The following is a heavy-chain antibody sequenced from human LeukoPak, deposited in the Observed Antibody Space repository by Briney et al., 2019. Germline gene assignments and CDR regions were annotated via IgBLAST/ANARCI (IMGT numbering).Heavy chain of an antibody. V-gene: IGHV4-61*02. CDR1: GGSISSGSYY. J-gene: IGHJ4*02. Sequence: SQTLSLTCTVAGGSISSGSYYWSWIRQPAGKGLEWIGRIYISGSTNYNPSLKSRVTISVDTSKNQFSLKLSSVTAADTAVYYCASYYYDSNGYYLDYWGQGTLVTVSS. D-gene: IGHD3-22*01. CDR3: ASYYYDSNGYYLDY. CDR2: IYISGST.